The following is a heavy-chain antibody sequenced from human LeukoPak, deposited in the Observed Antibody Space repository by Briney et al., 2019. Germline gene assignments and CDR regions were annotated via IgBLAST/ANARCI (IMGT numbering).Heavy chain of an antibody. D-gene: IGHD3-9*01. CDR2: ISSSSSTI. Sequence: PGGSLRLSCAASGFTLSSYSMNWVRQAPGKGLEWVSYISSSSSTIYYADSVKGRFTISRDNAKNSLYLQMNSLRAEDTAVYYCAEGPCYDILTGYSSDAFHIWGQGTVVTVSS. CDR1: GFTLSSYS. CDR3: AEGPCYDILTGYSSDAFHI. J-gene: IGHJ3*02. V-gene: IGHV3-48*01.